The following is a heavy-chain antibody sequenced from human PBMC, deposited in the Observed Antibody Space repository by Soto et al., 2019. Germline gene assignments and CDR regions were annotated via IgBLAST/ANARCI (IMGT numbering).Heavy chain of an antibody. D-gene: IGHD4-4*01. J-gene: IGHJ5*02. V-gene: IGHV1-8*01. Sequence: GASVKVSCKASGYTFTSYDINWVRQATGQGLEWMGWMNPNSGNTGYAQKFQGRVTMTRNTSISTAYMELSSLRSEDTAVYYCARGPPRGTTGTLNWFDPWGQGTLVTVSS. CDR1: GYTFTSYD. CDR2: MNPNSGNT. CDR3: ARGPPRGTTGTLNWFDP.